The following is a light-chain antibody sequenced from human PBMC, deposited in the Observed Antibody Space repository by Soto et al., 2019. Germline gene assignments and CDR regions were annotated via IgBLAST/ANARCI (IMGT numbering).Light chain of an antibody. Sequence: QSALTQPPSVSGSPGQSVTISCTGTSSDVGSYNRVSWYQQPPGTAPKLMIYEVSNRPSGVPDRFSGSKSGNTASLTISGLKAEDEAEYYCSSFTSSSTYVFGTGTKLTVL. CDR1: SSDVGSYNR. CDR2: EVS. J-gene: IGLJ1*01. CDR3: SSFTSSSTYV. V-gene: IGLV2-18*02.